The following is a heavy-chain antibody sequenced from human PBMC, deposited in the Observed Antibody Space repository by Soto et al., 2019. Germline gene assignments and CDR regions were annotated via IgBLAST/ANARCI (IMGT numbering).Heavy chain of an antibody. Sequence: GGSLRLSCSASGFTFSSYAMHWVRQAPGKGLEYGSAISSNGGSTYYADSVKGRFTISRDNSKNTLYLQMSSLRAEDTAVYYCVTGDVIDNCGGDCYSDYWGQGTLVTVSS. J-gene: IGHJ4*02. CDR2: ISSNGGST. CDR3: VTGDVIDNCGGDCYSDY. CDR1: GFTFSSYA. V-gene: IGHV3-64D*08. D-gene: IGHD2-21*02.